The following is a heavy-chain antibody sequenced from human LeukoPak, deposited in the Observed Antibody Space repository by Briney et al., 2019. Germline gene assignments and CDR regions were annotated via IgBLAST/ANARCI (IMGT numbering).Heavy chain of an antibody. J-gene: IGHJ4*02. CDR3: ASNDILTGSY. Sequence: GGSLRLSCAASGFTFTSYGMTWVRQAPGKGLEWVSVIYSGGSTYYADSVKGRFTISRDNSKNTLYLQMNSLRAEDTAVYYCASNDILTGSYWGQGTLVTVSS. CDR2: IYSGGST. D-gene: IGHD3-9*01. V-gene: IGHV3-53*01. CDR1: GFTFTSYG.